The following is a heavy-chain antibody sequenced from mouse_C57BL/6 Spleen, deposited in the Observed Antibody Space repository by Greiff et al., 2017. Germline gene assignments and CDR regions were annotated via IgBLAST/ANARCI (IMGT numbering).Heavy chain of an antibody. CDR3: ASGYYYGSSYGYFDD. J-gene: IGHJ2*01. CDR1: GYTFTDYN. D-gene: IGHD1-1*01. CDR2: INPNNGGT. V-gene: IGHV1-18*01. Sequence: VQLQQSGPELVKPGASVKIPCKASGYTFTDYNMDWVKQSHGKSLEWIGDINPNNGGTIYTQKFKGKATLTVDKSSSTAYMELRSLTSEDTAVYYCASGYYYGSSYGYFDDWGQGTTLTVAS.